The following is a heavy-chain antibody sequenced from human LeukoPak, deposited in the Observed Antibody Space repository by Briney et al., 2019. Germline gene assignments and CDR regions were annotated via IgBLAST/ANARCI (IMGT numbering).Heavy chain of an antibody. CDR2: INHSGST. CDR1: GGSFSGYY. V-gene: IGHV4-34*01. CDR3: ARGRGRRDFWSGYYTYYYGMDV. Sequence: SETLSLTCAVYGGSFSGYYWSWIRQPPGKGLEWIGEINHSGSTYYNPSLKSRVTISVDTSKNQFSLKLSSVIAADTAVYYCARGRGRRDFWSGYYTYYYGMDVWGQGTTVTVSS. J-gene: IGHJ6*02. D-gene: IGHD3-3*01.